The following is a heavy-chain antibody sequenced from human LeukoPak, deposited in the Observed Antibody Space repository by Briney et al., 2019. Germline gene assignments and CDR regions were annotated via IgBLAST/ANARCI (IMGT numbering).Heavy chain of an antibody. V-gene: IGHV3-30-3*01. CDR1: GFTFSSSA. CDR3: ARGTSTTVTTREFDN. J-gene: IGHJ4*02. D-gene: IGHD4-17*01. Sequence: PGGSLRLSCATSGFTFSSSAIHWVRQAPGKGLGWVAVISYDGSNKYYADSVKGLFTISRDNSKNTLSLQMNSLRAEDTAVYYCARGTSTTVTTREFDNWGQGTLVTVS. CDR2: ISYDGSNK.